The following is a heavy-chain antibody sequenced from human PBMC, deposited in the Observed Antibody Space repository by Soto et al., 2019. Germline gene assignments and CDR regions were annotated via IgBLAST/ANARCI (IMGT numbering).Heavy chain of an antibody. CDR1: GFTFSSYD. D-gene: IGHD1-26*01. CDR2: IGVYANT. CDR3: AKESTVGSPGDYFDS. Sequence: GGSLRLSCAASGFTFSSYDMNWVRQAPGKGLEWVSAIGVYANTYYADSVKGRFTISRDDSRNTVHLQLNSLRVDDTAVYYCAKESTVGSPGDYFDSWGQGTLVTVSS. V-gene: IGHV3-23*01. J-gene: IGHJ4*02.